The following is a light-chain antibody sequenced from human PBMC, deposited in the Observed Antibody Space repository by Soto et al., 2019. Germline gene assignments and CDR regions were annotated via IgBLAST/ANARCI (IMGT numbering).Light chain of an antibody. CDR2: GNT. J-gene: IGLJ1*01. CDR3: QSYDSSLREYV. Sequence: QSVLPQPPSVYGAQGQRVTISCTGSSSNIEAGYDVHWYQQVPGTAPNLLIDGNTNRPSGVPDRFSGSKSGTSASLAITGLQAEDEADYNCQSYDSSLREYVFGTGTKVTVL. CDR1: SSNIEAGYD. V-gene: IGLV1-40*01.